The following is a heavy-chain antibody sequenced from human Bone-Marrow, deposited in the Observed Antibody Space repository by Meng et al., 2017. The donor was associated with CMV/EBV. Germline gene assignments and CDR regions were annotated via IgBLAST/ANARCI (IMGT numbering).Heavy chain of an antibody. CDR2: ISAYNGDT. J-gene: IGHJ6*02. CDR3: ARDGVKYSCSWGYENCGLDV. D-gene: IGHD6-13*01. Sequence: ASVKVSCKASGYTFTNYGFSWVRQAPGQGLECMGWISAYNGDTKYAQKFQGRVTMTTDTSTSTVYMELSSLRSEDTAVYYCARDGVKYSCSWGYENCGLDVWGQGTTVTVSS. CDR1: GYTFTNYG. V-gene: IGHV1-18*01.